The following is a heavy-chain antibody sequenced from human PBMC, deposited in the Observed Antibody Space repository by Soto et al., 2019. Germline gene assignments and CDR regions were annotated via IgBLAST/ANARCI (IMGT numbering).Heavy chain of an antibody. J-gene: IGHJ3*02. CDR2: ISDSGTSI. CDR1: GSTFSSYA. V-gene: IGHV3-23*01. D-gene: IGHD3-22*01. CDR3: AKARNSGGYYYVEAFDI. Sequence: PXGSLRLSFPASGSTFSSYAMTGVRQAPGKGLEWVSVISDSGTSIYYADSVKGRFTISRDNFKNTLYLQMNSLRAEDTAVYYCAKARNSGGYYYVEAFDIWGQGTVVTVSS.